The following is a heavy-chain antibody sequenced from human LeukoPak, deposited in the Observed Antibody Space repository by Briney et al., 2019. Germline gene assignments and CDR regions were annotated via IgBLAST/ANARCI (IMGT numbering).Heavy chain of an antibody. V-gene: IGHV1-2*02. CDR2: INPNSGGT. D-gene: IGHD3-16*02. CDR1: GYTFTGYY. CDR3: AAASAFGGVIVFDY. J-gene: IGHJ4*02. Sequence: ASVKVSCKASGYTFTGYYMHWARQAPGQGLEWMGWINPNSGGTNSAQKFQGRVTMTSDTSISTAYMELSSLRSDDTAVYYCAAASAFGGVIVFDYWGQGTLVTVSS.